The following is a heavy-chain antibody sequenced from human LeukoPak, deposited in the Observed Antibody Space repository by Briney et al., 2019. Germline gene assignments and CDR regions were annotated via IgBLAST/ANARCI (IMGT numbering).Heavy chain of an antibody. CDR3: VREPYYDSSGYYFDY. Sequence: GGSLRLSCAASGFTFDDYGMSRVRQAPGKGLEWVSGINWNGGSTGYADSVKGRFTISRDNAKNSLYLQMDSLRAGDTALYYCVREPYYDSSGYYFDYWGQGVLVSVTA. J-gene: IGHJ4*02. CDR2: INWNGGST. V-gene: IGHV3-20*04. CDR1: GFTFDDYG. D-gene: IGHD6-25*01.